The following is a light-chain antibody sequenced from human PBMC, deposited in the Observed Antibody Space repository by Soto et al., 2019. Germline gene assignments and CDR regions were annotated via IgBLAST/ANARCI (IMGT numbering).Light chain of an antibody. CDR1: SSDVGSYNL. CDR2: EVS. V-gene: IGLV2-23*02. CDR3: CSYADSSPVI. J-gene: IGLJ2*01. Sequence: QSALTQPASVSGSPGQSITISCTGTSSDVGSYNLVSWHQQHPGKAPKLMIYEVSKRPSGVSNRFSGSKSGNTASLTISGVQAGDEADYYCCSYADSSPVIFGGGTKLTVL.